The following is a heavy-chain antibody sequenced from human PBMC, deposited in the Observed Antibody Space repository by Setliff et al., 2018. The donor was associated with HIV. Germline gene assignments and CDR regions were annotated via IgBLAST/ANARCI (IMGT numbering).Heavy chain of an antibody. CDR2: IKQDGSEM. J-gene: IGHJ4*02. CDR1: GFMFSDHS. V-gene: IGHV3-7*01. D-gene: IGHD3-3*01. Sequence: PGGSLRLSCAASGFMFSDHSFHWVRQAPGKGLEWVANIKQDGSEMYYVDSVKGRFTISRDKSKSTLYLQMNSLRTEDTAVYYCARVFQSYFFDFWGQGTLVTVPQ. CDR3: ARVFQSYFFDF.